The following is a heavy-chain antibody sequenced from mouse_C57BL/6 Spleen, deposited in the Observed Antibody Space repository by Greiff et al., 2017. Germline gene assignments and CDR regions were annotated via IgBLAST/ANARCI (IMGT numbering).Heavy chain of an antibody. CDR1: GYAFSSSW. Sequence: QVQLKESGPELVKPGASVKISCKASGYAFSSSWMNWVKQRPGKGLEWIGRIYPGDGDTNYNGKFKGKATLTADKSSSTAYMQLSSLTSEDSAVYCCARAYGNYEGVDYWGQGTTLTVSS. V-gene: IGHV1-82*01. J-gene: IGHJ2*01. CDR2: IYPGDGDT. D-gene: IGHD2-10*02. CDR3: ARAYGNYEGVDY.